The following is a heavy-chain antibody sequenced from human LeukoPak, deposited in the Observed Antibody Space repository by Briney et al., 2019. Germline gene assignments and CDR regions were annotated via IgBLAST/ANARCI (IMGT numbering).Heavy chain of an antibody. CDR1: GFTFSSYW. CDR2: IKQDGSEK. J-gene: IGHJ4*02. V-gene: IGHV3-7*01. Sequence: GGSLRLSCAASGFTFSSYWMSWVRQAPGKGLEWVANIKQDGSEKYYADSVKGRFTISRDNSKNTLYLQMNSLRAEDTAVYYCAKAPTPPVVPDYYFDYWGQGTLVTVSS. D-gene: IGHD4-23*01. CDR3: AKAPTPPVVPDYYFDY.